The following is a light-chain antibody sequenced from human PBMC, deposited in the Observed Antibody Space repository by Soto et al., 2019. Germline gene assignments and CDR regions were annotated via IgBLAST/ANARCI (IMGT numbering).Light chain of an antibody. CDR3: QQRSNWPPIT. V-gene: IGKV1-12*01. J-gene: IGKJ5*01. Sequence: DIQMTQPPSSVSASVGDRVTITCRASQDISSWLAWFQQRPGRAPNLLIYAASTLQSGVPSRFSGSGSGTVFTLTISSLQPEDFAVYYCQQRSNWPPITFGQGTRLETK. CDR2: AAS. CDR1: QDISSW.